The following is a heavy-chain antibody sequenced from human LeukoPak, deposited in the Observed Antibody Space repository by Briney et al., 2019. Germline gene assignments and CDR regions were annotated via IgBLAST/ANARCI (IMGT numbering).Heavy chain of an antibody. V-gene: IGHV4-30-2*01. J-gene: IGHJ4*02. D-gene: IGHD1-1*01. CDR1: GGSISSGGYY. CDR3: ARDGNSSPDY. Sequence: SETLSPTCTVSGGSISSGGYYWSWIRQPPGKGLEWIGYIYHSRSTYYNPSLKSRVTILVDRSKNQFSLKLSSVTAADTAVYYCARDGNSSPDYWGQGTLVIVSS. CDR2: IYHSRST.